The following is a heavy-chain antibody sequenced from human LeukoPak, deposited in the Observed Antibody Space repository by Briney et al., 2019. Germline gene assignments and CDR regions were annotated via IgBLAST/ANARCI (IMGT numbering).Heavy chain of an antibody. CDR2: IYPADSDT. D-gene: IGHD1-26*01. J-gene: IGHJ4*02. CDR3: ARGRWEPFDY. Sequence: GESLKISCKGYGYSFTTYWIAWVRQMPGKGLEWMGIIYPADSDTRYSPSFQGQVTISADKSISTAYLQWSSLKASDTAMYYCARGRWEPFDYWGQGTLVTVSS. CDR1: GYSFTTYW. V-gene: IGHV5-51*01.